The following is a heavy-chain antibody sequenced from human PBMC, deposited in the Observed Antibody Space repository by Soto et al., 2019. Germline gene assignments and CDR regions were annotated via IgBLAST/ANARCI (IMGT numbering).Heavy chain of an antibody. V-gene: IGHV1-58*01. CDR3: AAEPTLVAPLGYYGMDV. J-gene: IGHJ6*02. CDR1: GLTFTSSA. D-gene: IGHD5-12*01. CDR2: IVVGSGNT. Sequence: SVKVSCKASGLTFTSSAVQWVRQARGQRLEWIGWIVVGSGNTNYAQKFQERVTITRDMSTSTAYMELISVRSEDTAVYYCAAEPTLVAPLGYYGMDVWG.